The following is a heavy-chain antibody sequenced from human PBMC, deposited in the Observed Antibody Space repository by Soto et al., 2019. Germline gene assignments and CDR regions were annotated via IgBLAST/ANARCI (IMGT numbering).Heavy chain of an antibody. CDR2: IGHLANT. V-gene: IGHV4-30-2*06. CDR3: ARGGGNDPFDS. J-gene: IGHJ4*02. D-gene: IGHD5-12*01. Sequence: QLRLQESGSGVVRTSETLSLTCTVSGGSITHGGFSWSWVRQSPGKGLEWIGYIGHLANTYFHPTFKSRLTVSIDRSNNQFSLNLGSVPAGDRVVYYCARGGGNDPFDSWGQGVLVSVSS. CDR1: GGSITHGGFS.